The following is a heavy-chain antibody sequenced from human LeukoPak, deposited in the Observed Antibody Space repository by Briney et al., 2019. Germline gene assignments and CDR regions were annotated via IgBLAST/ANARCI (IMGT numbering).Heavy chain of an antibody. CDR1: GGTFSSYA. V-gene: IGHV1-2*04. CDR2: INPNSGGT. CDR3: ARRGFPDAFDI. D-gene: IGHD3-10*01. J-gene: IGHJ3*02. Sequence: ASVKVSCKASGGTFSSYAISWVRQAPGQGLERMGWINPNSGGTNYAQKFQGWVTMTRDTSISTAYMELSRLRSDDTAVYYCARRGFPDAFDIWGQGTMVTVSS.